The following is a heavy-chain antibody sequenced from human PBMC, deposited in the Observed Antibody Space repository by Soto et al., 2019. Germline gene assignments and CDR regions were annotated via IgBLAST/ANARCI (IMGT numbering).Heavy chain of an antibody. V-gene: IGHV6-1*01. CDR1: GDSVSSNRAA. CDR2: TYYRSKWYN. D-gene: IGHD5-18*01. CDR3: ARDRGYSYGSAPYNWFDP. Sequence: SQTLSLTCAISGDSVSSNRAAWNWIRQSPSRGLEWLGRTYYRSKWYNDYAVSVRSRITINPDTSKNQFSLQLNSVTPEDTAVYYCARDRGYSYGSAPYNWFDPWGQGTLVTVSS. J-gene: IGHJ5*02.